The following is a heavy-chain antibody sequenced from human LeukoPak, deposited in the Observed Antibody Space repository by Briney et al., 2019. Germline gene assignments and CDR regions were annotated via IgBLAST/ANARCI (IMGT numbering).Heavy chain of an antibody. J-gene: IGHJ4*02. D-gene: IGHD3-10*01. Sequence: QPGGSLRLSCAASGFTVSSNYMSWVRQAPGKGLEWVSVIYSGGSTYYADSVKGRFTISRDNSKNTLYLQMNSLRAEDTAVYYCARDLSITMVRGVQFGGQGTLVTVSS. CDR3: ARDLSITMVRGVQF. CDR2: IYSGGST. V-gene: IGHV3-66*01. CDR1: GFTVSSNY.